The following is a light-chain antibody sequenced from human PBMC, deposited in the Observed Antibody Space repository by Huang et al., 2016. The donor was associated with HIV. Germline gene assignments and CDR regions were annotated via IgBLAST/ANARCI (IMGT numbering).Light chain of an antibody. CDR3: QQRSNRTPTT. CDR1: QSVGSY. J-gene: IGKJ1*01. Sequence: EIILTQSPATLSLSPGERATLSCRASQSVGSYLAWYQQKPGQAPRLLISDASNRATGIPARFSGGGSGTDFTLTIRGLEPEDFAVYFCQQRSNRTPTTFGQGTKVE. V-gene: IGKV3-11*01. CDR2: DAS.